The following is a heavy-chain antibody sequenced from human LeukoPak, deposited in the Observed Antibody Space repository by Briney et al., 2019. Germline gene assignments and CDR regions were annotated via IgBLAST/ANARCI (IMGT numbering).Heavy chain of an antibody. CDR2: IYRGGST. D-gene: IGHD6-13*01. J-gene: IGHJ6*02. CDR3: ARDEPQQQLRGGMDV. V-gene: IGHV4-30-2*01. CDR1: GFSISSGGYY. Sequence: TLSLTCTVSGFSISSGGYYWSWIRPPQGKGLEWFGYIYRGGSTYYNPALKRRVTISVDRSKTQFSLKLSSVTAEDTAVYYWARDEPQQQLRGGMDVWGQGTTVTVSS.